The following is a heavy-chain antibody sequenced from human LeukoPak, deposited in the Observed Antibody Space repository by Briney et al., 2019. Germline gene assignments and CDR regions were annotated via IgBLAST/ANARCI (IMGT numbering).Heavy chain of an antibody. J-gene: IGHJ4*02. Sequence: GGSLRLSCAASGFTFSTYGMIWVRQAPGKGPEWVSSISSISTYTHYADAVKGRFTISRGNTKNSLYLQMNSLRAEDTAVYYCARDRTSPGIAVAGVFDYWGQGTLVTVSS. CDR2: ISSISTYT. V-gene: IGHV3-21*01. CDR3: ARDRTSPGIAVAGVFDY. CDR1: GFTFSTYG. D-gene: IGHD6-19*01.